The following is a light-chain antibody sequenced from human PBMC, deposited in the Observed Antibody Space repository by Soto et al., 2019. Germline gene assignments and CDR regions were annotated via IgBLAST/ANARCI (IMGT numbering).Light chain of an antibody. Sequence: EIVLTQSPGTLSLSPGERATLSCRASQSVSSSYLAWYQQKPGQAPRLLIYGASSRATGIPDRFSGSGSGTDITLTISRLEPEDFAVYYCHQYDSSPLTFGQGTKVEIK. CDR3: HQYDSSPLT. CDR2: GAS. V-gene: IGKV3-20*01. CDR1: QSVSSSY. J-gene: IGKJ1*01.